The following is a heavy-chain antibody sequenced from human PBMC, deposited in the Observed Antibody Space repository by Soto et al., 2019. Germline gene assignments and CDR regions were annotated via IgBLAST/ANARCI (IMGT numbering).Heavy chain of an antibody. CDR2: ISGSGGST. Sequence: GGSLRLSCAASGFTFSSYAMSWVRQAPGKGLEWVSAISGSGGSTYYADSVKGRSTISRDNSKNTLYLQMNSLRAEDTAVYYCAKEAEYCSSTSCSRAYYFDYWGQGTLVTVSS. CDR1: GFTFSSYA. V-gene: IGHV3-23*01. D-gene: IGHD2-2*01. J-gene: IGHJ4*02. CDR3: AKEAEYCSSTSCSRAYYFDY.